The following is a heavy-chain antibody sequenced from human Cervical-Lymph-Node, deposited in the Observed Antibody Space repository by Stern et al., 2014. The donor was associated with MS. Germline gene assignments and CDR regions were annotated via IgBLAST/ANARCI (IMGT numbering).Heavy chain of an antibody. D-gene: IGHD1-1*01. CDR2: ISSSSTII. CDR3: ATVWM. Sequence: EVQLLESGGGLVQPGGSLRLSCAASGFTFSSYTMNWVRQAPGRGLEWISYISSSSTIISYADSVKGRFTISRDNAKNSLYLQMNSLRDEDTAVYFCATVWMWGQGTLVTVSS. V-gene: IGHV3-48*02. CDR1: GFTFSSYT. J-gene: IGHJ4*02.